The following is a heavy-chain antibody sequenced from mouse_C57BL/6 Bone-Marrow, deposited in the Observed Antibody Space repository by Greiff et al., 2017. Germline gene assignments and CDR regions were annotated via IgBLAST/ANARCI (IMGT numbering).Heavy chain of an antibody. Sequence: EVQLQQSGAELVRPGASVKLSCTASGFNIKDDYMHWVKQRPEQGLEWIGWIDPENGDTEYASKFQGKATITADTSSNTAYLQLSSLTSEDTAVYYWTTRGWLRRVDYWGQGTTLTVSS. CDR1: GFNIKDDY. D-gene: IGHD2-2*01. J-gene: IGHJ2*01. CDR3: TTRGWLRRVDY. V-gene: IGHV14-4*01. CDR2: IDPENGDT.